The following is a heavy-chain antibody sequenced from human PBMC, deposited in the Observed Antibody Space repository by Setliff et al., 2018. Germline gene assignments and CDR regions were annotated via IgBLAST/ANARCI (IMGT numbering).Heavy chain of an antibody. D-gene: IGHD3-10*01. Sequence: GASVKVSCKASGDTFNTETISWVRQAPGQGLEWMGGIIPIFGTANYAQKFQGRVTITADKSTSTAYMELSSLRSEDTAVYYCAAGLWFGELLYWANLDYWGQGTLVTVSS. J-gene: IGHJ4*02. V-gene: IGHV1-69*06. CDR3: AAGLWFGELLYWANLDY. CDR2: IIPIFGTA. CDR1: GDTFNTET.